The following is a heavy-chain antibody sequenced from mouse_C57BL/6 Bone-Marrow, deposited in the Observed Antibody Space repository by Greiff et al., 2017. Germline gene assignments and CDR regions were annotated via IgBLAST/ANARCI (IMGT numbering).Heavy chain of an antibody. Sequence: QVQLQQPGAELVMPGASVKLSCKASGYTFTSYWMHWVKQRPGQGLEWIGEIDPSDSYTNYNQKFKGKSTLTVDKSSSTAYMQLSSLTSEDYAVYYCAREGGGSSLFAYWGQGTLVTVSA. V-gene: IGHV1-69*01. J-gene: IGHJ3*01. CDR2: IDPSDSYT. CDR1: GYTFTSYW. D-gene: IGHD1-1*01. CDR3: AREGGGSSLFAY.